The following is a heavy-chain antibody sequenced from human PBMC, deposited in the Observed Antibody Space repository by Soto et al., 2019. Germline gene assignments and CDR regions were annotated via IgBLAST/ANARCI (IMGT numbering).Heavy chain of an antibody. J-gene: IGHJ4*02. CDR2: IKEDGSDK. Sequence: GGSLRLSCAASGFTFNTYWMSWVRQAPGKGLEWVANIKEDGSDKYYVDSVKGRFTISRDNAKNLLYLQMNSLGAGDTAMYYCARFTRGSSGDYWGQGTLVTVYS. D-gene: IGHD6-25*01. CDR1: GFTFNTYW. CDR3: ARFTRGSSGDY. V-gene: IGHV3-7*01.